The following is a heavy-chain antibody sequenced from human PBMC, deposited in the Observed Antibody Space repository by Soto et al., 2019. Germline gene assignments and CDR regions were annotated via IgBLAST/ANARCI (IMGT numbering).Heavy chain of an antibody. CDR2: IYYSGST. Sequence: SETLSLTCTVSGGSISSYYWSWIRQPPGKGLEWIGYIYYSGSTNYNPSLKSRVTISVDTSKNQFSLKLSSVTAADTAVYYCARHSMVVPAAPYYYMDVWGKGTTVTVSS. CDR1: GGSISSYY. CDR3: ARHSMVVPAAPYYYMDV. V-gene: IGHV4-59*08. D-gene: IGHD2-2*01. J-gene: IGHJ6*03.